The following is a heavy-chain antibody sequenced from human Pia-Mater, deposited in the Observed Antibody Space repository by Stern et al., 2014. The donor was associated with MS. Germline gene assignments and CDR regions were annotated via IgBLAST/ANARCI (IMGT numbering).Heavy chain of an antibody. V-gene: IGHV1-69*06. Sequence: VQLVQSGAEVKKPGSSVKVSCKASGGTFSSYAISWVRQAPGQGLERMGGSIPIFGTANYAQKFQGRVTITADKSPSTAYMELSSLRSEDTAVYYCARDYGMTTTTGAFDIWGQGTMVTVSS. J-gene: IGHJ3*02. D-gene: IGHD5-24*01. CDR3: ARDYGMTTTTGAFDI. CDR2: SIPIFGTA. CDR1: GGTFSSYA.